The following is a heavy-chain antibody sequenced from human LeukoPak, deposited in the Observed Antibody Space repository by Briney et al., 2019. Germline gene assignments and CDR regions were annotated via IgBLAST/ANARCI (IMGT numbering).Heavy chain of an antibody. CDR2: IYPGDSDT. CDR3: ARQGRGVDYNHDAFDV. V-gene: IGHV5-51*01. Sequence: GESLKISCKGSGYSFTSYWIGWVRQMPGKGLEWMGIIYPGDSDTKYSPSFQGQVTISADKSISTAYLQWSSLKASDTAMYYCARQGRGVDYNHDAFDVWGQGTLVTVSS. D-gene: IGHD3-10*01. CDR1: GYSFTSYW. J-gene: IGHJ3*01.